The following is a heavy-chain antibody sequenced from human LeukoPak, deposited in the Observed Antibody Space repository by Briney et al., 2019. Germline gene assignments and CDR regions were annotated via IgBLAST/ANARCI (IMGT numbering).Heavy chain of an antibody. CDR3: AKNYYDSSGYYRWFDP. Sequence: PGGSLRLSCAASGFTFSSYAMSWVRQAPGKGLEWVSAISGSGGSTYYADSVKGRFTISRDNSKNTLYLQMNSLRAEDTAVYYCAKNYYDSSGYYRWFDPWGQATLVTVSS. CDR1: GFTFSSYA. J-gene: IGHJ5*02. D-gene: IGHD3-22*01. V-gene: IGHV3-23*01. CDR2: ISGSGGST.